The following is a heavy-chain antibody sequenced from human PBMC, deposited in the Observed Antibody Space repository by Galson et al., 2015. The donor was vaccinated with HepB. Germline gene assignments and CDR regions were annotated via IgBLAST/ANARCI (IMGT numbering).Heavy chain of an antibody. V-gene: IGHV3-15*05. CDR1: GFTFKNAW. CDR2: IKTKSEGGTI. Sequence: SLRLSCAASGFTFKNAWMSWVRQAPGKGLEWVGHIKTKSEGGTIDYAAPVEGRFSISRDDSKSTVTLQMQSLKTGDTAVYYCTTENFYYYGLDVWGQGTTVTVSS. J-gene: IGHJ6*02. CDR3: TTENFYYYGLDV.